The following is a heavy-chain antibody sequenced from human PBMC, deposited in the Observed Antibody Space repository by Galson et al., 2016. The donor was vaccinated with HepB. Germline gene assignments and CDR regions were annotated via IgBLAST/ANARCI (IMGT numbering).Heavy chain of an antibody. J-gene: IGHJ4*02. CDR3: AKAEGLSASGYWLADS. CDR2: ISGSGYST. V-gene: IGHV3-23*01. Sequence: SLRPSCAASGFTFSSYAMSWVRQAPGKGLEWVSGISGSGYSTFYADSVQGRFTISRDNSKSTLYLQMNSLRAEDTAVYYCAKAEGLSASGYWLADSWGQGTLVTVSS. CDR1: GFTFSSYA. D-gene: IGHD5-12*01.